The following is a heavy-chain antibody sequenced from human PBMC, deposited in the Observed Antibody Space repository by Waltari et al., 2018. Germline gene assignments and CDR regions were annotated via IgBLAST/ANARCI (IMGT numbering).Heavy chain of an antibody. J-gene: IGHJ3*02. V-gene: IGHV1-69*14. CDR1: GGTFRSYA. CDR3: ARATQYGVPDHAFDI. CDR2: IIPIFGTA. D-gene: IGHD1-1*01. Sequence: QVQLVQSGAEVKKPGSSVKVSCKASGGTFRSYAIRWVRQAPGQGLEWMGGIIPIFGTANYAQKFQGRVTITADKSTSTAYMELSSLRSEDTAVYYCARATQYGVPDHAFDIWGQGTMVTVSS.